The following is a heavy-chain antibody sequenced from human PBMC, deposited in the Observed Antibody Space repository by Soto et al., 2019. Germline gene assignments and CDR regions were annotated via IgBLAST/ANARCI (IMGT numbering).Heavy chain of an antibody. D-gene: IGHD4-17*01. CDR2: TYTSGST. J-gene: IGHJ3*02. CDR3: ARDPPVTTGGAFDI. Sequence: SETLSLTCTVSGGSISSYYWRWIRQPAGKGLAWIGRTYTSGSTNYNPSLKSRVTMSVDTSKNQFSLKLSSVTAADTAVYYCARDPPVTTGGAFDIWGQGTMVTVSS. CDR1: GGSISSYY. V-gene: IGHV4-4*07.